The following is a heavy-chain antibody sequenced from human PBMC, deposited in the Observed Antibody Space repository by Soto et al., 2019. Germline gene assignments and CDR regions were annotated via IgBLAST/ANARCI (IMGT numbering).Heavy chain of an antibody. CDR2: IYYSGTT. D-gene: IGHD1-26*01. Sequence: QVQLQESGPGLVKPSDTLSLTCAVSGYSISSNNWWGWIRQPPGKGLEWIGYIYYSGTTYYNPSLKSPVTMSVDTSKNQFSLKLTSVTAVDPAVYYCARREIQGPIDYWGQGTLVTVSS. V-gene: IGHV4-28*01. J-gene: IGHJ4*02. CDR3: ARREIQGPIDY. CDR1: GYSISSNNW.